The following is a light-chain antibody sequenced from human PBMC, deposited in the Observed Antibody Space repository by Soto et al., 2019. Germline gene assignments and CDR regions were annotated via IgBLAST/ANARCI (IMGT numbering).Light chain of an antibody. CDR3: QQLNTLPYT. J-gene: IGKJ5*01. CDR2: EAS. V-gene: IGKV1-9*01. Sequence: DIQLTQSPSLLSASVGDRVTITCRASHDISTYLAWYQQKPGKAPKLMIYEASTLQSGVPSRFSGSGSGTEFTLTISGLLPEDFATYHCQQLNTLPYTFGRGTRLESK. CDR1: HDISTY.